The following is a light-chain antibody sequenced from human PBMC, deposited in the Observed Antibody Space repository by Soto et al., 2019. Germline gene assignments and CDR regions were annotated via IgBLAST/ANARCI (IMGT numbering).Light chain of an antibody. CDR1: SSDVGGYNY. CDR2: DVS. V-gene: IGLV2-11*01. Sequence: QSALTQPRSVSGSPGQSVTISCTGTSSDVGGYNYVSWYQQHPGKAPKLMIYDVSKRPSGVPDRLSGSKSGNTASLTISGLQAEDEADYYCCSYAGSYTYVLGTGTKVTVL. J-gene: IGLJ1*01. CDR3: CSYAGSYTYV.